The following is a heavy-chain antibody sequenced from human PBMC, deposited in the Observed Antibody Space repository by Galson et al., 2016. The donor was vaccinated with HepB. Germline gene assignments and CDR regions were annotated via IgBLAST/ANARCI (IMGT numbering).Heavy chain of an antibody. Sequence: SLRLSCAASGFRFSSYSMNWVRQAPGKGLEWISYISTSSETISYADSVKGRFTISRDNARNSVSLLMNSLRVEDTAVYYCASGRLVRADYWGQGTLVTVSS. CDR1: GFRFSSYS. CDR3: ASGRLVRADY. D-gene: IGHD3-10*01. J-gene: IGHJ4*02. CDR2: ISTSSETI. V-gene: IGHV3-48*03.